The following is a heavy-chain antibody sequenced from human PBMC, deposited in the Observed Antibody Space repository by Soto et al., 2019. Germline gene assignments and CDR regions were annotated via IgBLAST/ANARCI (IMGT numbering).Heavy chain of an antibody. D-gene: IGHD3-22*01. V-gene: IGHV4-31*03. CDR1: GGSISSGGYY. CDR2: IHYSGST. Sequence: QVQLQESGPGLVKPSQTLSLTCTVSGGSISSGGYYWSWICQHPGKGLEWIGYIHYSGSTYYNPSLKSRVTISVDTSKNQLSLKLSSVTAADTAVYYCARANSLTYYSDRSGYYPDPAFDYWGQGTLLTVSA. CDR3: ARANSLTYYSDRSGYYPDPAFDY. J-gene: IGHJ4*02.